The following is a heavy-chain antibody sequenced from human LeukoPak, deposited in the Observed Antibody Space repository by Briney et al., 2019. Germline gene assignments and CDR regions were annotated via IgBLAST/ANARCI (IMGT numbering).Heavy chain of an antibody. J-gene: IGHJ4*02. CDR1: GFTFSSYA. CDR3: AKAQSGVAKFDY. V-gene: IGHV3-23*01. D-gene: IGHD2-15*01. CDR2: ISGSGTST. Sequence: GGSLRLSCAASGFTFSSYAMSWVRQAPGKGPEWVSGISGSGTSTYYADSVKGRFTISRDNSKNTLYLQMNSLRAEDTAVYYCAKAQSGVAKFDYWGQGTLVTVSS.